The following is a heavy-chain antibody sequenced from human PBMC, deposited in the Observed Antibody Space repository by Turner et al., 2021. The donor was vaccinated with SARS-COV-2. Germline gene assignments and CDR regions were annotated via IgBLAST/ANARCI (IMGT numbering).Heavy chain of an antibody. V-gene: IGHV4-39*01. CDR2: IYYSGST. J-gene: IGHJ4*02. CDR1: GGSISRSSYY. D-gene: IGHD5-18*01. CDR3: ARFEYGYSYDFGFDY. Sequence: QVQLQESGPGLVKPSETLSLTCTVSGGSISRSSYYWGWIRQPPGKGLEWIGSIYYSGSTYYNPSLKSRVTISVDTSKNQFSLKLSSVTAADTAVYYCARFEYGYSYDFGFDYWGQGTLVTVSS.